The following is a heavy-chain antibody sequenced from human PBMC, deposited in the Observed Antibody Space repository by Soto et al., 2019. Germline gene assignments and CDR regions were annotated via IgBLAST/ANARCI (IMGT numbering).Heavy chain of an antibody. J-gene: IGHJ6*02. V-gene: IGHV3-30*18. Sequence: QVQLVESGGGVVQPGRSLRLSCAASGFTFSSYGMHWVRQAPGKGLEWVALISYDGGNKYYADSVKGRFTISRDNSKNTLYLQMNSLRAEDTAVYFCAKDLVYSSGWYGDYHYDYAMDVWGQGTTVTVSS. CDR2: ISYDGGNK. D-gene: IGHD6-19*01. CDR3: AKDLVYSSGWYGDYHYDYAMDV. CDR1: GFTFSSYG.